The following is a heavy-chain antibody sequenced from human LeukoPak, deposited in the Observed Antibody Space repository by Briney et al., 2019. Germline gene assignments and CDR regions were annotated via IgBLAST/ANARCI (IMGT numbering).Heavy chain of an antibody. Sequence: ASVKVSCKVSGYTLTELSMHWVRQAPGKGLEGVGGFDPEDGETIYAQKFQGRVTMTEDTSTDTAYMELSSLRSEDTAVYYCATAGYYDILTGYRHYFDYWGQGTLVTVSS. V-gene: IGHV1-24*01. D-gene: IGHD3-9*01. CDR3: ATAGYYDILTGYRHYFDY. CDR2: FDPEDGET. CDR1: GYTLTELS. J-gene: IGHJ4*02.